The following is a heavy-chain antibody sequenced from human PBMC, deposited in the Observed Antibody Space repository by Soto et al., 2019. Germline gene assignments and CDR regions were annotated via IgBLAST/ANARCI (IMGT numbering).Heavy chain of an antibody. CDR1: GYSFTSYW. J-gene: IGHJ5*02. D-gene: IGHD3-22*01. CDR2: IYPGDSDT. Sequence: PGESLKISCKGSGYSFTSYWIGWVRQMPGKGLEWMGIIYPGDSDTRYSPSFQGQVTISADKSISTAYLQWSSLKASDTAMYYCARRGVSTYYYDSSGSSWFDPWGQGTLVTVSS. V-gene: IGHV5-51*01. CDR3: ARRGVSTYYYDSSGSSWFDP.